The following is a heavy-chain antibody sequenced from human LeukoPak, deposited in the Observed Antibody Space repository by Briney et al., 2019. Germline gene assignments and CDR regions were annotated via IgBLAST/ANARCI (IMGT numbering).Heavy chain of an antibody. CDR3: ARDREYSSSGLVWFDP. V-gene: IGHV4-59*02. CDR1: GGSVSGYY. CDR2: IYYSGST. Sequence: PSETLSLTCTVSGGSVSGYYWNWIRQPPGKGLEWIGYIYYSGSTNYNPSLKSRVTISVDTSENQFSLKLTSVTAADTAVYYCARDREYSSSGLVWFDPWGHGILVTVSS. J-gene: IGHJ5*02. D-gene: IGHD6-6*01.